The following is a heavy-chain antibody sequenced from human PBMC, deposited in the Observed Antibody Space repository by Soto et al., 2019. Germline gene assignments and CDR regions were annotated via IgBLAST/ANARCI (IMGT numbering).Heavy chain of an antibody. Sequence: EVQLLESGGGLVQPGGSLRLSCAASGFTFSSYAMSWVRQAPGKGLEWVSAISGSGGSTYYADSVKGRFTISRDNSKNTLYLQMNSLRAEDTAVYYCATDGGGRGSSGWYGYFDYWGQGTLVTVSS. V-gene: IGHV3-23*01. CDR2: ISGSGGST. CDR3: ATDGGGRGSSGWYGYFDY. D-gene: IGHD6-19*01. J-gene: IGHJ4*02. CDR1: GFTFSSYA.